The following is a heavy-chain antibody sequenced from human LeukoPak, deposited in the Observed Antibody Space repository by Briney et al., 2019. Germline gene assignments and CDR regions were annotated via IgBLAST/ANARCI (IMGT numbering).Heavy chain of an antibody. V-gene: IGHV4-34*01. CDR2: INHSGST. D-gene: IGHD3-10*01. CDR1: GGSFGGYY. CDR3: ARAPEGTMVRGVTNWFDP. J-gene: IGHJ5*02. Sequence: PSETLSLTCAVYGGSFGGYYWSWIRQPPGKGLEWIGEINHSGSTNYNPSLESRVTISVDTSKNQFSLKLSSVTAADTAVYYCARAPEGTMVRGVTNWFDPWGQGTLVTVSS.